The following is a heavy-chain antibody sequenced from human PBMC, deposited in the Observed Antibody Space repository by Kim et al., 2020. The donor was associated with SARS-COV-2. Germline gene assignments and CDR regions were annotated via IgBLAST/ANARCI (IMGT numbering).Heavy chain of an antibody. D-gene: IGHD3-3*01. CDR2: IYTSGST. J-gene: IGHJ5*02. CDR1: GGSISSYY. V-gene: IGHV4-4*07. CDR3: ARGLYYDFWSGSANWFDP. Sequence: SETLSLTCTVSGGSISSYYWSWIRQPAGKGLEWIGRIYTSGSTNYNPSLKSRVTMSVDTSKNQFSLKLSSVTAADTAVYYCARGLYYDFWSGSANWFDPWGQGTLVTVSS.